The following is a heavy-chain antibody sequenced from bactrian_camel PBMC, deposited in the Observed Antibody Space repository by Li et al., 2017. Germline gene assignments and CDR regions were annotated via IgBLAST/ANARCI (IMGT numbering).Heavy chain of an antibody. V-gene: IGHV3S56*01. CDR3: ALGRPGSSLPTDWVPPS. J-gene: IGHJ4*01. Sequence: HVQLVESGGGPVQAGGSLSLSCAVSGHISSSCGMGWYRQAPGKERELVSSIRGDGTTIYTDSVKGRFTISRGNAKNTLYLQMNSLKPDDTAVYYCALGRPGSSLPTDWVPPSRGPGTQVTVS. CDR1: GHISSSCG. D-gene: IGHD5*01. CDR2: IRGDGTT.